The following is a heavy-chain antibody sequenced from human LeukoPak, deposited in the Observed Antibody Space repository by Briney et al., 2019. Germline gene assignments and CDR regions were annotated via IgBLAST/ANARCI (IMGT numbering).Heavy chain of an antibody. J-gene: IGHJ6*02. V-gene: IGHV3-30*03. CDR1: GFTFSTFG. D-gene: IGHD5-12*01. CDR2: ISYGGSNT. CDR3: GRLMGGYDSYFYGMDV. Sequence: GGSLRLSCAASGFTFSTFGMHWVRQAPGKGLEWVAVISYGGSNTYYAESVKGRFTISRDNSQNTLYLQMNSLRPEDTAVYYCGRLMGGYDSYFYGMDVWGQGTTVTVSS.